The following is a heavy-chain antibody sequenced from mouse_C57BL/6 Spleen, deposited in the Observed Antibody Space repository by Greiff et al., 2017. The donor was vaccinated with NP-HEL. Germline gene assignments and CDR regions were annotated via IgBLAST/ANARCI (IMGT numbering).Heavy chain of an antibody. CDR3: ARRGYGNLWFAY. Sequence: VQLQQSGAELVRPGSSVKLSCKASGYTFTSYWMDWVKQRPGQGLEWIGNIYPSDSETHYNQKFKDKATLTVDKSSSTAYMQLSSLTSEDSAVYYCARRGYGNLWFAYWGQGTLVTVSA. J-gene: IGHJ3*01. CDR2: IYPSDSET. V-gene: IGHV1-61*01. D-gene: IGHD2-1*01. CDR1: GYTFTSYW.